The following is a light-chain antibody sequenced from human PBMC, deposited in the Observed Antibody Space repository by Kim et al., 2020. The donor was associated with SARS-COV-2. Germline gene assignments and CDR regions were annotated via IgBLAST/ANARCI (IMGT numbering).Light chain of an antibody. Sequence: QSALTQPASVSGSPGQSITISCSGTSSDVGGKKYVSWYQQHPDKAPRLIIYDVTKRPSGISTRFSGSESGDTASLTISGLQAEDEADYFCTSYTRGTTLVFGGGTQLTVL. CDR3: TSYTRGTTLV. V-gene: IGLV2-14*01. CDR2: DVT. J-gene: IGLJ2*01. CDR1: SSDVGGKKY.